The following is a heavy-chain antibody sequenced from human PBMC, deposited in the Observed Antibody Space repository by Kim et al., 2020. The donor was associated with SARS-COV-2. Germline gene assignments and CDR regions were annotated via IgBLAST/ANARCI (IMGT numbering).Heavy chain of an antibody. CDR2: ISAYNGNT. CDR1: GYTFTSYG. CDR3: AVGMGDTVVVRTDDAFDI. Sequence: ASVKVSCKASGYTFTSYGISWVRQAPGQGLEWIGWISAYNGNTNYAQKLQGRVTMTTDTSTSTAYMELRSLRSDDTAVYYCAVGMGDTVVVRTDDAFDIWGQGTMVTVSS. V-gene: IGHV1-18*01. D-gene: IGHD3-22*01. J-gene: IGHJ3*02.